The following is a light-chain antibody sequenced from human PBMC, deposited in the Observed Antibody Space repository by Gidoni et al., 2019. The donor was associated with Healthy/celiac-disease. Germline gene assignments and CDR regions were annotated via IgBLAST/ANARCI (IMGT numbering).Light chain of an antibody. CDR1: QSVSSN. Sequence: EIVITQSPATLSVSPGERATLSCRASQSVSSNLAWYQQKPGQAPRLLIYGASTRATGIPARLSGSGSGTEFNLTISSLQSEDFAVYYCQQYNNWPPYTFGQGTKLEIK. J-gene: IGKJ2*01. CDR2: GAS. V-gene: IGKV3-15*01. CDR3: QQYNNWPPYT.